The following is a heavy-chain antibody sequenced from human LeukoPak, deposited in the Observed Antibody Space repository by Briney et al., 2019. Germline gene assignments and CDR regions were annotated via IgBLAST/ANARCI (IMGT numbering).Heavy chain of an antibody. CDR2: IYYSGST. CDR3: ARGGCSGGSCYVPPDDAFDI. V-gene: IGHV4-61*01. J-gene: IGHJ3*02. D-gene: IGHD2-15*01. Sequence: PSETLSLTCTISGDSISSDSYSWGWIRQPPGKGLEWIGYIYYSGSTNYNPSLKSRVTISVDTSKNQFSLKLSSVTAADTAVYYCARGGCSGGSCYVPPDDAFDIWGQGTMVTVSS. CDR1: GDSISSDSYS.